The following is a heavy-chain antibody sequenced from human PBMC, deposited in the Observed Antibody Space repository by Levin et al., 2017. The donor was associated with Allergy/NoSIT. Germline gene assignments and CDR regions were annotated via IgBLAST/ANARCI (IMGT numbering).Heavy chain of an antibody. CDR3: ARRPTYYYDSSGYSRPPAFDI. Sequence: SQTLSLTCTVSGGSISSGDYYWSWIRQPPGKGLEWIGYIYYSGSTYYNPSLKSRVTISVDTSKNQFSLKLSSVTAADTAVYYCARRPTYYYDSSGYSRPPAFDIWGQGTMVTVSS. J-gene: IGHJ3*02. CDR2: IYYSGST. V-gene: IGHV4-30-4*01. CDR1: GGSISSGDYY. D-gene: IGHD3-22*01.